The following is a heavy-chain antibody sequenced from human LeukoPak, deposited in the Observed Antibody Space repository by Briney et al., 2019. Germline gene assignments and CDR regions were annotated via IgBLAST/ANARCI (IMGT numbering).Heavy chain of an antibody. CDR2: IGTAGNT. CDR1: GFTFSTYD. CDR3: ARSKSYSSGWTDFDY. J-gene: IGHJ4*02. V-gene: IGHV3-13*04. D-gene: IGHD6-19*01. Sequence: GGSLRLSCAASGFTFSTYDMHWVRQPTGKGPEWVSVIGTAGNTYYADSVKGRFTISRENAKNSFYLQMNSLRAGDTAMYYCARSKSYSSGWTDFDYWGQGTLVTVSS.